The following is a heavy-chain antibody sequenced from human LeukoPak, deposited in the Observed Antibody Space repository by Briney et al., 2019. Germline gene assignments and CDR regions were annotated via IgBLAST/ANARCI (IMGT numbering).Heavy chain of an antibody. CDR3: ARAERDYFGSGPFDL. CDR1: SGSNNRGGFY. Sequence: PSETLSLTCTVSSGSNNRGGFYLSWVRQPPGKGLEWLGYIFSNGSTYYNPSLESRLSISENSSKTLFSLRLTSVTAADTAVYYCARAERDYFGSGPFDLWGQGTLVTVSS. CDR2: IFSNGST. V-gene: IGHV4-31*03. D-gene: IGHD3-10*01. J-gene: IGHJ4*02.